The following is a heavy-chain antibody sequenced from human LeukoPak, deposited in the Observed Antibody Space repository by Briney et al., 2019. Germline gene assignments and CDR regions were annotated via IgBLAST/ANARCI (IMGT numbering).Heavy chain of an antibody. Sequence: GGSLRLSCAASGFTFSSYSMNWVRQAPGKGLEWVSSISSSSSYIYYADSVKGRFTISRGNAKNSLYLQMNSLRAEDTAVYYCARDRTTVTTLGWFDPWGQGTLVTVSS. CDR3: ARDRTTVTTLGWFDP. J-gene: IGHJ5*02. CDR2: ISSSSSYI. V-gene: IGHV3-21*01. CDR1: GFTFSSYS. D-gene: IGHD4-17*01.